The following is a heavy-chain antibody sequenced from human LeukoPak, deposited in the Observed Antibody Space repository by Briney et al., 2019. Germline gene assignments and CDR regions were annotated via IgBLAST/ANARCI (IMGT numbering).Heavy chain of an antibody. Sequence: GGSLRLSCAASGFTVSSNYMSWVRQAPGKGLEWVSVIYSGGSTYYADSVKGRFTISRDNSKNTLYLQMNSLRAEDTAVYYCARYNWNGAIDAFDIWGQGTMVTVSS. J-gene: IGHJ3*02. CDR3: ARYNWNGAIDAFDI. V-gene: IGHV3-53*01. D-gene: IGHD1-20*01. CDR1: GFTVSSNY. CDR2: IYSGGST.